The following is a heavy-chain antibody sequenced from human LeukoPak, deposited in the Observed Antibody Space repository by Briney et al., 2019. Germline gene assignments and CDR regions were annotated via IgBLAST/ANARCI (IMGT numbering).Heavy chain of an antibody. CDR3: ARALRGVGYYGSGSYFDY. CDR2: ISSSGSTI. V-gene: IGHV3-11*01. J-gene: IGHJ4*02. D-gene: IGHD3-10*01. Sequence: PGGSLRLSCAASGFTFSDYYMSWIRQAPGKGLEGVSYISSSGSTIYYADSVKGRFTISRDNAKNSLYLQMNSLRAEDTAVYYCARALRGVGYYGSGSYFDYWGQGTLVTVSS. CDR1: GFTFSDYY.